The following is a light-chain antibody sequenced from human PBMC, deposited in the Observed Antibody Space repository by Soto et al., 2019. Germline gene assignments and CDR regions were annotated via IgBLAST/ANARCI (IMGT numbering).Light chain of an antibody. CDR2: DNT. J-gene: IGLJ2*01. CDR1: SSDIGAGYR. CDR3: SSYTSSNTRVV. Sequence: QSVLTQPPSVSGAPGERVTISCTGSSSDIGAGYRVRWYQQVPGTAPKLLIYDNTNRPSGVSVRFSGSKSGTSASLAISGLQAEDEADYYCSSYTSSNTRVVFGGGTKLTVL. V-gene: IGLV1-40*01.